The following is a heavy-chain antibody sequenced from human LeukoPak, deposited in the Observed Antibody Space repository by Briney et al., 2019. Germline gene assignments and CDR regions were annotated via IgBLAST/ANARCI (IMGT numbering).Heavy chain of an antibody. CDR2: ISSSGHII. V-gene: IGHV3-11*01. J-gene: IGHJ6*02. CDR1: GFTFSDFY. D-gene: IGHD2-2*01. CDR3: AREGKDIDVVAAAELYYYGMDV. Sequence: GGSLRLSCAASGFTFSDFYMSWIRQAPGKGLEWVSYISSSGHIIIYADSVKGRFTISRDNAKKSLYLQMNGLRAEDTAVYYCAREGKDIDVVAAAELYYYGMDVWGQGTTVTVSS.